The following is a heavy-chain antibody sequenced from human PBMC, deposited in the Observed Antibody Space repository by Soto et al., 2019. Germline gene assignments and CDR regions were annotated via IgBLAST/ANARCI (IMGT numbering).Heavy chain of an antibody. CDR3: AKDLPLWSGYSFSENH. J-gene: IGHJ4*02. Sequence: GGSLRLSCVGSGFNFDSHAMSWVRQAPGKGLEWVSSVSPGGASTHFPDFLKGRFSSSRDNSKNTVYLEMSNLRVEDTAVYYCAKDLPLWSGYSFSENHWGQGTLVTVSS. CDR2: VSPGGAST. D-gene: IGHD3-3*01. CDR1: GFNFDSHA. V-gene: IGHV3-23*01.